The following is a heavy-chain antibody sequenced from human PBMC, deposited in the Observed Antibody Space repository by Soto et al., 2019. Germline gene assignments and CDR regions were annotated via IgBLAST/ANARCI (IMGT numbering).Heavy chain of an antibody. CDR3: AKAFIFGELLSVFIDY. CDR1: GFTFSSYG. Sequence: GGSLRLSCAASGFTFSSYGMHWVRQAPGKGLEWVAVISYDGSNKYYADSVKGRFTISRDNSKNTLYLQMNSLRAEDTAVYYCAKAFIFGELLSVFIDYWGQGTLVTVSS. V-gene: IGHV3-30*18. CDR2: ISYDGSNK. J-gene: IGHJ4*02. D-gene: IGHD3-10*01.